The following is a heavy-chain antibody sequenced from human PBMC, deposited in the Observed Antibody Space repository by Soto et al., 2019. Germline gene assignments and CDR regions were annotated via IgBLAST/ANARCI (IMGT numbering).Heavy chain of an antibody. Sequence: SVKVSCKASGGTFSSYTISWVRQAPGQGLEWMGRIIPILGIANYAQKFQGRVTITADKSTSTAYMELSSLRSEDTAVYYCAREYSSSSPWFDPWGQGTLVTVSS. J-gene: IGHJ5*02. CDR1: GGTFSSYT. V-gene: IGHV1-69*02. CDR2: IIPILGIA. CDR3: AREYSSSSPWFDP. D-gene: IGHD6-6*01.